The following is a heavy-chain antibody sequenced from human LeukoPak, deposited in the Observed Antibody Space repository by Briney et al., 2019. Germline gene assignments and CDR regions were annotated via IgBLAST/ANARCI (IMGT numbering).Heavy chain of an antibody. CDR2: VSGDGTTT. CDR3: ARGGSPFY. D-gene: IGHD3-10*01. CDR1: GFTFASSW. J-gene: IGHJ4*02. Sequence: GGSLRLSCAPSGFTFASSWMHWVRQDPVKGLGWVARVSGDGTTTTYADSVKGRFTISRDNAKNTLYLQMNIVRAEDTAVYYCARGGSPFYWGQGSRVTVSS. V-gene: IGHV3-74*01.